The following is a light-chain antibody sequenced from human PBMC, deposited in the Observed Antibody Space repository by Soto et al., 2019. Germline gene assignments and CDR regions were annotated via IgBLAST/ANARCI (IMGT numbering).Light chain of an antibody. Sequence: DIQMTQSPSSLSASVGDRVTITCRASQSFSSYLNWYQQKPGKAPKLLIYAASSLQSGVPSRFHGSGSGTDFTLTISSLQPEDFATYYCQQSYSTTPTFGQGTKLEIK. CDR2: AAS. CDR1: QSFSSY. CDR3: QQSYSTTPT. V-gene: IGKV1-39*01. J-gene: IGKJ2*01.